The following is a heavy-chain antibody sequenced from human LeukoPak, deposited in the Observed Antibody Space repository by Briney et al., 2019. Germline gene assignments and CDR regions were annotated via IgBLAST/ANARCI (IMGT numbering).Heavy chain of an antibody. CDR2: INHSGST. D-gene: IGHD5-18*01. V-gene: IGHV4-34*01. Sequence: SETLSLTCAVYGGSFSGYYWSWIRQPPGKGLEWIGEINHSGSTNYNPSLKSRVTISVDTSKNQFSLKLSSVTAADTAVYYCARGKTEVDTAMDFDYWGQGTLATVSP. J-gene: IGHJ4*02. CDR3: ARGKTEVDTAMDFDY. CDR1: GGSFSGYY.